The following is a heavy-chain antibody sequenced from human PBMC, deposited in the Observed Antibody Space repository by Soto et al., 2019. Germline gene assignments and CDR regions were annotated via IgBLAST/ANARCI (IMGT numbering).Heavy chain of an antibody. CDR2: IYYSGST. V-gene: IGHV4-61*01. Sequence: QVQLQESGPGLVKPSETLSLTCTVSGGSVSSGSYYWSWIRQPPGKGLEWIGYIYYSGSTNYNPSLKRRVTISVVTSKNQFSLKLSSVTAADTAVYYCARVALGSYFDYWCQGTLVTVSS. D-gene: IGHD3-10*01. CDR1: GGSVSSGSYY. J-gene: IGHJ4*02. CDR3: ARVALGSYFDY.